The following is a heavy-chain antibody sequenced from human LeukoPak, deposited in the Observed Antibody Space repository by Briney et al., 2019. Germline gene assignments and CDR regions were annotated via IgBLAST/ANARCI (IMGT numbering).Heavy chain of an antibody. D-gene: IGHD2/OR15-2a*01. CDR2: ISGDGGST. Sequence: PGGSLRLXCAASGFTFDDYAMHWVRQAPGKGLEWVSLISGDGGSTYYADSVKGRFTISRDNSKNSLYLQMNSLRTEDTALYYCARDGHISDYYMDVWGKGTTVTVSS. CDR1: GFTFDDYA. V-gene: IGHV3-43*02. CDR3: ARDGHISDYYMDV. J-gene: IGHJ6*03.